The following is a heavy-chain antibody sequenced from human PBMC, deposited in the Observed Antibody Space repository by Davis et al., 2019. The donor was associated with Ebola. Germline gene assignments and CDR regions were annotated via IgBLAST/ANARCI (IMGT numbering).Heavy chain of an antibody. J-gene: IGHJ4*01. Sequence: PSETLSLTCTVSGGSISSHYWTWIRQPPGKELEWIAYIQNSASISYSSSLRSRVSVSVDTSQNQFSLRLSSLTAADPAVYYCARDVRCDATTCELGIFDYWGHGNPVTVSS. CDR1: GGSISSHY. CDR3: ARDVRCDATTCELGIFDY. V-gene: IGHV4-59*11. CDR2: IQNSASI. D-gene: IGHD2-2*01.